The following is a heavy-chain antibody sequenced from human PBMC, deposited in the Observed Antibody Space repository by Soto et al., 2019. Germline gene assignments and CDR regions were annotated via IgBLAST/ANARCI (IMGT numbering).Heavy chain of an antibody. D-gene: IGHD5-12*01. V-gene: IGHV1-18*01. CDR2: ISAYNGNT. CDR1: LYTVISYG. J-gene: IGHJ4*02. CDR3: AIVRCGYKGYVIDY. Sequence: QVQLVQSGAEVKKHGASVKFSCKASLYTVISYGIRWVRQEPGPGVAWMGWISAYNGNTNYARKLQGRVTMNTDKSTSPAYMHLRNLRADDTAVDYCAIVRCGYKGYVIDYWGQGTLVPVSS.